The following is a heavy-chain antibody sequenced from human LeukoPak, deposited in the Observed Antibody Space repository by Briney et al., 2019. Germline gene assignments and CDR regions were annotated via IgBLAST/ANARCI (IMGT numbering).Heavy chain of an antibody. Sequence: GGSLRLSCAASGFTFSSYGMHWVRQAPGKGLEWVAFIRYDGSNKYYADSVKGRFTISRDNSKNTLYLQMNSLRAEDTAVYYCARGRDYYGSGRGIDYWGQGTLVTVSS. V-gene: IGHV3-30*02. CDR3: ARGRDYYGSGRGIDY. CDR2: IRYDGSNK. CDR1: GFTFSSYG. D-gene: IGHD3-10*01. J-gene: IGHJ4*02.